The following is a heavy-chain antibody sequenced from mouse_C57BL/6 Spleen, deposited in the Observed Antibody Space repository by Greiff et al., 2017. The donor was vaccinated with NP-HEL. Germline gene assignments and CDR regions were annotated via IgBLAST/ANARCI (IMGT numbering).Heavy chain of an antibody. V-gene: IGHV1-20*01. CDR3: ARSGVSAKSFAY. D-gene: IGHD1-2*01. Sequence: EVQLQQSGPELVKPGDSVKISCKASGYSFTGYFMNWVMQSHGKSLEWIGRINPYNGDTFYNQKFKGKATLTVDKSSSTAHMELRSLTSEDSAFYYCARSGVSAKSFAYWGQGTLVTVSA. J-gene: IGHJ3*01. CDR1: GYSFTGYF. CDR2: INPYNGDT.